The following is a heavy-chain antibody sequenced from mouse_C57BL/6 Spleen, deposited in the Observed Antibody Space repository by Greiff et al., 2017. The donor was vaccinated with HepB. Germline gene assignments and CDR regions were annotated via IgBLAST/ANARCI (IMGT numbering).Heavy chain of an antibody. CDR3: ARDKGAQAYAMDY. D-gene: IGHD3-2*02. J-gene: IGHJ4*01. CDR2: ISDGGSYT. V-gene: IGHV5-4*01. CDR1: GFTFSSYA. Sequence: EVQLVESGGGLVKPGGSLKLSCAASGFTFSSYAMSWVRQTPEKRLEWVATISDGGSYTYYPDNVKGRFTISRDNAKNNLYLQMSHLKSEDTAMYYCARDKGAQAYAMDYWGQGTSVTVSS.